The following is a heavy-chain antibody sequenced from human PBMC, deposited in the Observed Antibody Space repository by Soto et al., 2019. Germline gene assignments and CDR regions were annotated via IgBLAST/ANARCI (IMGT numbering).Heavy chain of an antibody. J-gene: IGHJ5*02. CDR3: ARGMVPAAMTDP. Sequence: GASVKVSCEASGGTFSSYAISWVRQAPGQGLEWMGGIIPIFGTANYAQKFQGRVTITADESTSTAYMELSSLRSEDTAVYYCARGMVPAAMTDPWGQGTLVTVSS. V-gene: IGHV1-69*13. D-gene: IGHD2-2*01. CDR1: GGTFSSYA. CDR2: IIPIFGTA.